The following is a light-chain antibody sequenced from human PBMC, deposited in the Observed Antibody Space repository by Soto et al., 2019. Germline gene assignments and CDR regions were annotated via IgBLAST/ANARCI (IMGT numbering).Light chain of an antibody. CDR2: AAS. Sequence: DIQMTQSPSSLSASVGDRVTINCRASQSMSTFLNWYQQKPGQAPKVLISAASTLQSGVPSRFSGRGSGTDFTLTISSLQPEDFATYYCQQSDSPPYTFGQGTTLETK. V-gene: IGKV1-39*01. CDR3: QQSDSPPYT. CDR1: QSMSTF. J-gene: IGKJ2*01.